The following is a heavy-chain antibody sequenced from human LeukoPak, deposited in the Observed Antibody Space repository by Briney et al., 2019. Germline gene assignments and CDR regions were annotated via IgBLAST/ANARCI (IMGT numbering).Heavy chain of an antibody. CDR3: ARENWYKFDY. CDR1: GFNFSIYS. Sequence: GGSLRLSCAASGFNFSIYSMNWVRQAPGKGLEWVSYITRSSTTIYYADSVKGRFTISRDNAKNSLYLQMNSLRAEDTAVYYCARENWYKFDYWGQGTLVTVSS. D-gene: IGHD1/OR15-1a*01. CDR2: ITRSSTTI. V-gene: IGHV3-48*04. J-gene: IGHJ4*02.